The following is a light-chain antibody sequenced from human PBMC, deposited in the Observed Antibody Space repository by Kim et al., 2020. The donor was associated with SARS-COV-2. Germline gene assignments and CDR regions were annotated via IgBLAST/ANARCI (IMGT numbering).Light chain of an antibody. CDR1: QSVSRVY. Sequence: PEERAIRASRASQSVSRVYLAGYQQKPGQSPRLLIYEAASKATGIPDRFSGSGSGTDFTLTISRLETEDFAVYYCQQYDSSPRTFGQGTKVDIK. V-gene: IGKV3-20*01. CDR3: QQYDSSPRT. CDR2: EAA. J-gene: IGKJ1*01.